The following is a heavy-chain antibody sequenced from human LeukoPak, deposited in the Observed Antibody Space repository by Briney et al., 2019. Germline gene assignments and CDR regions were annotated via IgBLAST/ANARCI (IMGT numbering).Heavy chain of an antibody. J-gene: IGHJ3*02. V-gene: IGHV3-74*01. CDR2: INFDGSSR. Sequence: GGSLRLSCAASGLTFSSFWLHWVRQAPGKALVWVSRINFDGSSRSYADSVKGRFTVSRDNAKTTLYLQMNSLRAEDTAVYYCVRDFGAVGSTNAFDIWGQGTMVTVSS. CDR1: GLTFSSFW. D-gene: IGHD1-26*01. CDR3: VRDFGAVGSTNAFDI.